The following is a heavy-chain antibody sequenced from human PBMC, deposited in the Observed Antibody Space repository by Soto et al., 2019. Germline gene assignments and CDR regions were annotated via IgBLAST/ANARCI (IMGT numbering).Heavy chain of an antibody. J-gene: IGHJ4*02. CDR1: GFTFSSYA. D-gene: IGHD2-15*01. CDR2: ISGSGGST. Sequence: GGSLRLPCAASGFTFSSYAMSWVRQASGKGLEWVSAISGSGGSTYYADSVKGRFTISRDNSKNTLYLKMNSLRAEDTAVYYCEKVNFVVAAHIFDYWGQGTLVTVS. CDR3: EKVNFVVAAHIFDY. V-gene: IGHV3-23*01.